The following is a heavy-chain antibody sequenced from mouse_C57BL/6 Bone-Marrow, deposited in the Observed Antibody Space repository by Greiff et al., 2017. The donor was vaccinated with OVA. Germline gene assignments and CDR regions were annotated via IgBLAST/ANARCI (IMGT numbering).Heavy chain of an antibody. CDR3: ADYGSSYAPFWYFDV. CDR2: ILPGSGST. CDR1: GYTFTGYW. D-gene: IGHD1-1*01. J-gene: IGHJ1*03. Sequence: QVQLQQSGAELMKPGASVKLSCKATGYTFTGYWIEWVKQRPGHGLEWIGEILPGSGSTNYNEKFKGKATFTADTSSNTAYMQLSSLTTADSAIYYCADYGSSYAPFWYFDVWGTGTTVTVSS. V-gene: IGHV1-9*01.